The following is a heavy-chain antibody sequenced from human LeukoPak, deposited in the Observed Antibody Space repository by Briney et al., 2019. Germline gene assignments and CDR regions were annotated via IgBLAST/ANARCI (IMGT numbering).Heavy chain of an antibody. CDR1: GFTFSSYA. CDR3: ARDRFRYYYGSGSYSDLPKY. J-gene: IGHJ4*02. D-gene: IGHD3-10*01. Sequence: GGSPRLSCAASGFTFSSYAVSWVRQAPGKGLEWVSAISGSGGSTYYADSVKGRFTISRDNSKNTLYLQMNSLRAEDTAVYYCARDRFRYYYGSGSYSDLPKYRGQGTLVTVSS. V-gene: IGHV3-23*01. CDR2: ISGSGGST.